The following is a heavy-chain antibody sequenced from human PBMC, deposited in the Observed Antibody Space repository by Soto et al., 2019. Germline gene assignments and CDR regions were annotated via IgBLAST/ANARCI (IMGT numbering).Heavy chain of an antibody. V-gene: IGHV3-23*01. CDR1: EFTFSSYA. J-gene: IGHJ4*02. Sequence: PGGSLRLSCAASEFTFSSYAMSWVRQAPGKGLEWVSVISGSDDSTYYADSVKGRFTISRDNSKNTLYLQMNSLRAEDTAVYYCAKRSSSSTFDYWGQGTLVTVSS. CDR3: AKRSSSSTFDY. CDR2: ISGSDDST. D-gene: IGHD6-6*01.